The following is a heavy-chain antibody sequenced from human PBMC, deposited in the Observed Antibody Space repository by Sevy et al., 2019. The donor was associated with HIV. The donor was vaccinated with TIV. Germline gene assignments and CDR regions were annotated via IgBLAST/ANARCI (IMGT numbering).Heavy chain of an antibody. CDR2: ISFSSSYI. Sequence: GGSLRLSCVASGFTFSQSSMHWVRQAPGKGLEWVSSISFSSSYIYYADSLKGRFTISRDNAKNSLYLHMHSLRVEDTAVYYCARGEGIAGATLDDYWGQGTLVTVSS. CDR3: ARGEGIAGATLDDY. J-gene: IGHJ4*02. CDR1: GFTFSQSS. V-gene: IGHV3-21*01. D-gene: IGHD6-25*01.